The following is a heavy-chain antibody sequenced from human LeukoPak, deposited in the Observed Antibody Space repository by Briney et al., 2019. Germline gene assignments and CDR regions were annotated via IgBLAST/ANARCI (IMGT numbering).Heavy chain of an antibody. CDR1: GFTFSSYS. J-gene: IGHJ5*02. CDR2: ISSSSSHI. Sequence: GGSLRLSCAASGFTFSSYSMNWVRQAPGKGLEWVSSISSSSSHIFYADSVKGRFTISRDNANNSLYLQMNSLRAEDTAVYYCARDHFPEWDPLHWFDPWGQGTLVTVSS. V-gene: IGHV3-21*01. D-gene: IGHD1-26*01. CDR3: ARDHFPEWDPLHWFDP.